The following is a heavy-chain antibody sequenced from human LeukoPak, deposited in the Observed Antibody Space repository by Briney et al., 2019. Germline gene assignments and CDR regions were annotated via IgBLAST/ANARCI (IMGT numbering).Heavy chain of an antibody. D-gene: IGHD3-22*01. V-gene: IGHV3-23*01. CDR1: GFTFSSLA. CDR2: ISVSGGST. CDR3: AKGLYYYDSSGPEAAFDI. Sequence: GGSLRLSCAASGFTFSSLAMSWVRQTPGKGLEWVSAISVSGGSTYYADSVKGRFTISRDNSKNTLYLQMNSLRAEDTAVYYCAKGLYYYDSSGPEAAFDIWGQGTMVTVSS. J-gene: IGHJ3*02.